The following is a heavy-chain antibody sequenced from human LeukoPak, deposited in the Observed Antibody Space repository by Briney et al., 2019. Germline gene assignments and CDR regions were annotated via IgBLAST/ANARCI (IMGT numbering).Heavy chain of an antibody. CDR3: ARDAQWELRAFDV. D-gene: IGHD1-26*01. CDR1: GYTFAIYG. Sequence: GASVKVSCKASGYTFAIYGISWVRQAPGQGLEWMGGIIPVFDRPTYAQKFEGRVTITADKSTNTTYMEISSLTSDDTAVYYCARDAQWELRAFDVWGQGTVVIVSS. J-gene: IGHJ3*01. V-gene: IGHV1-69*06. CDR2: IIPVFDRP.